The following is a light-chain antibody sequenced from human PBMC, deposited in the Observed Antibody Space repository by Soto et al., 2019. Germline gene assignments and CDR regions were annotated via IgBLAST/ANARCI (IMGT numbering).Light chain of an antibody. CDR3: QSYDSSNHVV. CDR2: EIN. CDR1: SGSIASKY. Sequence: NFMLTQPHSVSESPGKTVTISCTRSSGSIASKYVQWYQQRPGSSPTTVIYEINQRPSGVPDRFSGSIDTSSNSASLTISGLKTEEGADYYCQSYDSSNHVVFGGGTKLTVL. J-gene: IGLJ2*01. V-gene: IGLV6-57*01.